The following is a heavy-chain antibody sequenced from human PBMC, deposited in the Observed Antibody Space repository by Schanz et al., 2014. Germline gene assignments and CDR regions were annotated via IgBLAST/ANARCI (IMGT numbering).Heavy chain of an antibody. CDR1: GFTFSSYG. J-gene: IGHJ4*02. D-gene: IGHD3-10*01. CDR2: IRFDGSDK. CDR3: ARGDMVRGVFDY. V-gene: IGHV3-30*02. Sequence: VQLLESGEGLVQPGGSLRLSCAASGFTFSSYGMHWVRQAPGKGLEWVTFIRFDGSDKYYADSVKGRFSVSRDNSKNTLYLQMNSLRTEDTAVYYCARGDMVRGVFDYWGQGTLVTVSS.